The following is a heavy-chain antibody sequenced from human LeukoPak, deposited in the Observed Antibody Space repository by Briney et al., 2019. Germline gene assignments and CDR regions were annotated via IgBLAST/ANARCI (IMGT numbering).Heavy chain of an antibody. CDR2: INPNSGGT. V-gene: IGHV1-2*06. CDR3: AREAHCSGGSCFDFDY. D-gene: IGHD2-15*01. J-gene: IGHJ4*02. CDR1: GYTFTGYY. Sequence: ASVKVSCKASGYTFTGYYMHWVRQAPGQGLEWMGRINPNSGGTNYAQKFQGRVTMTRDTSISTAYMELSRLRSDDTAVYYCAREAHCSGGSCFDFDYWGQGTLATVSS.